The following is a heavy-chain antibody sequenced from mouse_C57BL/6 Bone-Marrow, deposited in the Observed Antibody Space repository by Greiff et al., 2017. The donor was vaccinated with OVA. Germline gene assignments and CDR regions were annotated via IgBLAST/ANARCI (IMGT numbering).Heavy chain of an antibody. Sequence: VQLQQPGAELVRPGTSVKMSCKASGYTFTNYWIGWAKQRPGHGLEWIGDIYPGGGYTNYNEKFKGKATLTADKSSSTAYMQFSSLTSEDSAIYYCARIYYDYLDYWGQGTTLTVSS. D-gene: IGHD2-4*01. CDR1: GYTFTNYW. J-gene: IGHJ2*01. V-gene: IGHV1-63*01. CDR2: IYPGGGYT. CDR3: ARIYYDYLDY.